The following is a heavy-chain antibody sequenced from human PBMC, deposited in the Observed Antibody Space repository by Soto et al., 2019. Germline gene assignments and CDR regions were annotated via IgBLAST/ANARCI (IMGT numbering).Heavy chain of an antibody. V-gene: IGHV3-74*01. D-gene: IGHD6-19*01. J-gene: IGHJ4*02. CDR1: GFTFSSYW. Sequence: EVQLVESGGGVVQPGGSLRVSCAASGFTFSSYWMHWVRQAPGKGLVWVSRINSDGSSTSYADSVKGRFTISRDNAKNTLYLQMNSLRAEDTAIYYCARRGAVAGLHYGGQGTLVTVSS. CDR3: ARRGAVAGLHY. CDR2: INSDGSST.